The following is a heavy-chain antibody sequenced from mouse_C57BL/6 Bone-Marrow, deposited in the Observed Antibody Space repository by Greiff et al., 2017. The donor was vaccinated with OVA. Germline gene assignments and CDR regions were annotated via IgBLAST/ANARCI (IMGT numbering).Heavy chain of an antibody. CDR3: ARSVYGNCGWYFDV. D-gene: IGHD2-1*01. V-gene: IGHV1-81*01. J-gene: IGHJ1*03. CDR2: IYPRSGNT. CDR1: GYTFTSYG. Sequence: VKLQESGAELARPGASVKLSCKASGYTFTSYGISWVKQRTGQGLEWIGEIYPRSGNTYYNEKFKGKATLTADKSSSTAYMELRSLTSEDSAVYFCARSVYGNCGWYFDVWGTGTTVTVSS.